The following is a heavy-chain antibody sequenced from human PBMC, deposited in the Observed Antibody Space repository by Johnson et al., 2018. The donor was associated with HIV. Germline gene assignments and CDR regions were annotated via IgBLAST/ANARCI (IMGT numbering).Heavy chain of an antibody. D-gene: IGHD3-9*01. V-gene: IGHV3-74*01. CDR2: INSDGSST. Sequence: VQLVESGGGLVQPGGSLRLSCGASGFTFSNYWVQWVRQAPGKGLVWVSRINSDGSSTSYADSVKGRFTISRDNAKNTLYLQMNSLRAEDTAVYYCAREEGNYILTRGDAFDIWGQGTMVTVSS. J-gene: IGHJ3*02. CDR3: AREEGNYILTRGDAFDI. CDR1: GFTFSNYW.